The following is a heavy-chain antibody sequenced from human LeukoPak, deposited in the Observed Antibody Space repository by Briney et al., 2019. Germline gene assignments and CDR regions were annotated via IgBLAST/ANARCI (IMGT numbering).Heavy chain of an antibody. CDR3: AKTVEMASNTGSDY. Sequence: GGSLRLSCAASGFTFSSYAMNWVRQAPGKGLEWVSTISGNGVSTYYADSVKGRFTISRDNSKNTLYLQLNSLRAEDTALYYCAKTVEMASNTGSDYWGQGTPVTVS. V-gene: IGHV3-23*01. CDR2: ISGNGVST. CDR1: GFTFSSYA. D-gene: IGHD5-24*01. J-gene: IGHJ4*02.